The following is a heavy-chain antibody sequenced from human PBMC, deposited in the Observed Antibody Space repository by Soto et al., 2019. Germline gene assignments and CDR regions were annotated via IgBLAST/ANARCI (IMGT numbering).Heavy chain of an antibody. Sequence: KASETLSLTCAVSGYSISSGYYWGWIRQPPGKGLEWIGSIYHSGSTYYNPSLKSRVTISVDTSKNQFSLKLSSVTAADTAVYYCARDIHSSSWYLGGMDVWGQGTTVTVSS. V-gene: IGHV4-38-2*02. D-gene: IGHD6-13*01. CDR3: ARDIHSSSWYLGGMDV. J-gene: IGHJ6*02. CDR1: GYSISSGYY. CDR2: IYHSGST.